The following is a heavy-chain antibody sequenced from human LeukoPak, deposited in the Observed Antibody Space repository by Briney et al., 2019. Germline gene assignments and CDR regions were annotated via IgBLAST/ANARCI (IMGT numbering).Heavy chain of an antibody. CDR2: LNSGGNST. V-gene: IGHV3-74*01. CDR3: ARLRGQWLDY. Sequence: GDSLRLSCAASGFTFSSYWMQCAPQAPEKALVGVSHLNSGGNSTSYADSEKGRFTISRDNAKNTLYLQMKSLRAEDTAVYYCARLRGQWLDYWGQGTLVTVPS. CDR1: GFTFSSYW. D-gene: IGHD6-19*01. J-gene: IGHJ4*02.